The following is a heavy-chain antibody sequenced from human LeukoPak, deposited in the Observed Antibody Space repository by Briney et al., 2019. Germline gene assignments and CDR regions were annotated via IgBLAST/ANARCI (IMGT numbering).Heavy chain of an antibody. J-gene: IGHJ4*02. D-gene: IGHD5-12*01. CDR3: AKDWAVLGTMVPN. CDR1: GLIFGSYG. Sequence: GGSLRLSCAAYGLIFGSYGMHWVPQAPGKGLEWVAFIRFDGTNKYYAESVKGRFTISRDNSKNTLYLQMNSLRPEDTTVYYCAKDWAVLGTMVPNWGQGTVVTVSS. CDR2: IRFDGTNK. V-gene: IGHV3-30*02.